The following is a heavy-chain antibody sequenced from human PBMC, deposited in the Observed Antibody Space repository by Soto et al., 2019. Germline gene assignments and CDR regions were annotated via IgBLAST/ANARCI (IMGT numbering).Heavy chain of an antibody. CDR3: AREASAVISLDY. J-gene: IGHJ4*02. CDR2: FNPNSGDT. CDR1: GYTFTAYS. Sequence: SVKVSCKASGYTFTAYSMHWVRQAPGQGLEWVGWFNPNSGDTIYAQKFQGRVTLTRDTSIGTAYMELYSLTSDDTAVYYCAREASAVISLDYWGQGTLVTVSS. V-gene: IGHV1-2*02. D-gene: IGHD6-19*01.